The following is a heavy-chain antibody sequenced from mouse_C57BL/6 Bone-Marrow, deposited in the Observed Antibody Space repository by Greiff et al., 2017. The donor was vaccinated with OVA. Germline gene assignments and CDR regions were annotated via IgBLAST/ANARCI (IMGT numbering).Heavy chain of an antibody. Sequence: QVQLQQPGAELVKPGASVKMSCKASGYTFTSYWITWVKQRPGQGLEWIGDIYPGSGSTNYNEKFKSKATLTVDKSSSTAYMQLSSLTSEDSAVYYCARDGYPAWFAYWGQGTLVTVSA. CDR2: IYPGSGST. J-gene: IGHJ3*01. V-gene: IGHV1-55*01. CDR3: ARDGYPAWFAY. CDR1: GYTFTSYW. D-gene: IGHD2-3*01.